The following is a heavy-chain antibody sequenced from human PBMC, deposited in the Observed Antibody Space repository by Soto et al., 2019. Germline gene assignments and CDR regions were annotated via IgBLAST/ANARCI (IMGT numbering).Heavy chain of an antibody. V-gene: IGHV4-34*01. CDR3: ARALKGIAAPGWFDP. Sequence: SETLSLTCAVYGGSFSGYYWSWIRQPPGKGLEWIGEINHSGSTNYNPSLKSRVTISVDTSKNQFSLKLSSVTAADTAVYYCARALKGIAAPGWFDPWGQGTLVTVSS. CDR1: GGSFSGYY. D-gene: IGHD6-13*01. CDR2: INHSGST. J-gene: IGHJ5*02.